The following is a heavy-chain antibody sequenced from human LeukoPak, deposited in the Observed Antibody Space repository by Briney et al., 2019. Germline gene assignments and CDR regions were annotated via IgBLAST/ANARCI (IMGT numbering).Heavy chain of an antibody. J-gene: IGHJ4*02. V-gene: IGHV1-18*01. Sequence: ASVTVACKACGYTVTSYGISWLRQAHGQGLEWMGWISADNGNTNYAQKLQGRVTMTTDTSTSTAYMELRSLRSDDTAVYYCARVSGYCSSTSCYIYWGQGTLVTVSS. CDR1: GYTVTSYG. CDR2: ISADNGNT. D-gene: IGHD2-2*02. CDR3: ARVSGYCSSTSCYIY.